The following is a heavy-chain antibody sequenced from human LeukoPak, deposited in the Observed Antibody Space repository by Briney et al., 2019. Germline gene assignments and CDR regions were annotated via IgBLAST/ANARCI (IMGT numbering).Heavy chain of an antibody. J-gene: IGHJ5*02. CDR1: GYSISSDNW. Sequence: SDTLSLTCAVSGYSISSDNWWGWIRQPPGKGLEWIGYIHYSGITYYSPSLKSRVTLSVDSSKNQFSLRLSSVTAVDTAVYYCARKPNAVYWFDPWGQGTLVTVSS. D-gene: IGHD4/OR15-4a*01. V-gene: IGHV4-28*01. CDR3: ARKPNAVYWFDP. CDR2: IHYSGIT.